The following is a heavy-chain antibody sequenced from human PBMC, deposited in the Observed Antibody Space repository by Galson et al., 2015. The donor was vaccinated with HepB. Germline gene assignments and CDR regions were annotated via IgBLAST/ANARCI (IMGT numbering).Heavy chain of an antibody. V-gene: IGHV3-33*01. CDR2: IWYDGSNK. J-gene: IGHJ4*02. CDR1: GFTFSSYG. D-gene: IGHD6-13*01. Sequence: SLRLSCAASGFTFSSYGMHWVRQAPGKGLEWVAVIWYDGSNKYYADSVKGRFTISRDNSKNTLYLQMNSLRAEDTAVYYCARDTLDSSWYAVFDDWGQGTLVTVSS. CDR3: ARDTLDSSWYAVFDD.